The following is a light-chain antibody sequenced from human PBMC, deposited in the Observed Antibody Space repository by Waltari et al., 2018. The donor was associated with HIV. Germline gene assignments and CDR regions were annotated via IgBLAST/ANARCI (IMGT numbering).Light chain of an antibody. V-gene: IGKV3-15*01. CDR1: QSISAK. CDR2: EAA. CDR3: QQYDSGPRGIT. Sequence: EIVMTQSPPTLSVSPGQRVTLSCTAGQSISAKVAWYQQRPGQAPRLLIYEAATRPTGIPARFSGSGSGTEFTRTISSLQSEDFATCFCQQYDSGPRGITFGQGTMLEI. J-gene: IGKJ2*01.